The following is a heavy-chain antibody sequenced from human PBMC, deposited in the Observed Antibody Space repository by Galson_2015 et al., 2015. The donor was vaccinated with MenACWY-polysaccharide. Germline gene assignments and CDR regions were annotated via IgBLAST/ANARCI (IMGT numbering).Heavy chain of an antibody. V-gene: IGHV4-59*01. Sequence: ETLSLTCTVSGGSMSSYYWTWIRQSPGEGLEWIGWIHYNGDTKYSPSLNSRVTISGDTSRNQFSLKLSSVTTADTAVYYCARIGGMNKGNYYNFGWFDSWGQGTLVTVSS. CDR3: ARIGGMNKGNYYNFGWFDS. CDR1: GGSMSSYY. J-gene: IGHJ5*01. D-gene: IGHD3-22*01. CDR2: IHYNGDT.